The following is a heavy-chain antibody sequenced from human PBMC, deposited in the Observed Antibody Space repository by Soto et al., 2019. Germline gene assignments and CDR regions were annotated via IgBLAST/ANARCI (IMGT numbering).Heavy chain of an antibody. Sequence: GGSLRLSCAASGFTFSSYAMSWVRQAPGKGLEWVSGVSGYGTKTYYADSIQGRFTISRDSSKNTLYLQMSSLRVEDTAVYYCAMGSTYDFYCYMVVWRTAITVTV. CDR3: AMGSTYDFYCYMVV. CDR2: VSGYGTKT. V-gene: IGHV3-23*01. J-gene: IGHJ6*03. CDR1: GFTFSSYA. D-gene: IGHD3-10*01.